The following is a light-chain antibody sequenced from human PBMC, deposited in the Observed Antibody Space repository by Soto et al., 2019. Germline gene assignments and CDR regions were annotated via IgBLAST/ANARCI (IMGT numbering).Light chain of an antibody. CDR2: GTS. Sequence: EIVMTQSPATLSVSPGERATLSGRASQSVCRHLACYQQKPGQAPRLLNYGTSTRATCIPAWFTGRGSVTEYTLTINSLQTEDFAVYYCQQYNNWPTWTFGQGTKVAIK. CDR3: QQYNNWPTWT. V-gene: IGKV3-15*01. CDR1: QSVCRH. J-gene: IGKJ1*01.